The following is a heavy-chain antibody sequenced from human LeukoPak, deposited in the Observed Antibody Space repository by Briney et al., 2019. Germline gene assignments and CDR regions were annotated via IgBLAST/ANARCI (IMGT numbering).Heavy chain of an antibody. CDR3: ARTIVGATSAFDI. CDR2: IYTSGTT. J-gene: IGHJ3*02. D-gene: IGHD1-26*01. V-gene: IGHV4-61*09. Sequence: SETLSLTCTVSGGSISSGSYYWSWIRQPAGSGLEWIGHIYTSGTTSYNPSLRGRVTISVDTSKNQFSQRLSSVTAADTAVYYCARTIVGATSAFDIWGQGTTVTVSS. CDR1: GGSISSGSYY.